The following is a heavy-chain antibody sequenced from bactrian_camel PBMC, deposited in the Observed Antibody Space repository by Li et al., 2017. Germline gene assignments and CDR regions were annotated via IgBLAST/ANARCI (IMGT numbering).Heavy chain of an antibody. J-gene: IGHJ6*01. CDR3: ERDSDPEYMDYPIAGLSCPDQQFGY. V-gene: IGHV3S6*01. CDR1: RFTSNGCA. D-gene: IGHD4*01. Sequence: HVQLVESGGGLVQPGGSLRLSCTAPRFTSNGCAMNWYRQATGKQREWVSFINDIGETQYADSVKGRFTISQDNSKNEVYLQMNSLKAEDTAVYYCERDSDPEYMDYPIAGLSCPDQQFGYWGRGTQVTVS. CDR2: INDIGET.